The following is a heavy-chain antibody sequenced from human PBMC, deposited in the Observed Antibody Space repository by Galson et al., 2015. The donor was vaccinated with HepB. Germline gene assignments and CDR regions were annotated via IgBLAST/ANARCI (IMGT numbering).Heavy chain of an antibody. CDR2: ISYDGSNK. V-gene: IGHV3-30*18. Sequence: SLRLSCAASGFTFSSYGMHWVRQAPGKGLEWVAVISYDGSNKYYADSVKGRFTISRDNSKNTLYLQMNSLRAEDTAVYYCAKGAHSYSSELDYWGQGTLVTVSS. CDR1: GFTFSSYG. J-gene: IGHJ4*02. CDR3: AKGAHSYSSELDY. D-gene: IGHD6-19*01.